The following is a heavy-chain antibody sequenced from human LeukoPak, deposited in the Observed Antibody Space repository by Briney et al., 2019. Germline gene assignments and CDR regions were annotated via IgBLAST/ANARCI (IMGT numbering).Heavy chain of an antibody. CDR3: ARGGSPPEALGDAFDI. CDR2: IWYDGYNK. V-gene: IGHV3-33*01. Sequence: GGSLRLSCTASGFTFSGYGMHWVRQAPGKGLEWVAIIWYDGYNKYYADSVRGRFTISRDNAKNTLYLQMNSLRAEDTAVYYCARGGSPPEALGDAFDIWGQGTMVTVSS. J-gene: IGHJ3*02. D-gene: IGHD1-26*01. CDR1: GFTFSGYG.